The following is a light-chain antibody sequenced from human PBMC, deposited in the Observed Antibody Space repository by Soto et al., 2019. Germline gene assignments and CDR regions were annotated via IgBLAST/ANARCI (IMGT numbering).Light chain of an antibody. J-gene: IGLJ2*01. CDR1: SSDVGGYRY. V-gene: IGLV2-14*01. CDR3: SSYTSSGPLVV. Sequence: QSVLTQPASASGSPGQSITISCTGTSSDVGGYRYVSWYQQFPDKAPKLMIYEVSNRPSGVSSRFSGSKSGNTASLTISGLQAEDEADYYCSSYTSSGPLVVFGGGTKVTVL. CDR2: EVS.